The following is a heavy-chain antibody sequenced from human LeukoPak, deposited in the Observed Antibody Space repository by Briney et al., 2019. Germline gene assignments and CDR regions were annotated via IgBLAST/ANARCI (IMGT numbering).Heavy chain of an antibody. V-gene: IGHV3-21*01. CDR3: ARDFRYSGSYHHWFDP. D-gene: IGHD1-26*01. J-gene: IGHJ5*02. Sequence: PGRSLRLSCTASGFTFGDYGMSWVRQAPGRGLEWVSSISSSGTYIYYADSVKGRFTISRDNAKNSLSLQMNSLRAEDTAVYYCARDFRYSGSYHHWFDPWGQGTLVTVSS. CDR1: GFTFGDYG. CDR2: ISSSGTYI.